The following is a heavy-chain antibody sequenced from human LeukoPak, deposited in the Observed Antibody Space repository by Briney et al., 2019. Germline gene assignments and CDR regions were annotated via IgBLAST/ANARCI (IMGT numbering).Heavy chain of an antibody. CDR3: ARGQQFTEYFQH. Sequence: ASVKVSCKASGYTFTSYGISWVRQAPGQGLEWIGWISAYNGNTNYAQKFQGRVTITTDESTSTAYMELSSLRSEDTAVYYCARGQQFTEYFQHWGQGTLVTVSS. CDR2: ISAYNGNT. D-gene: IGHD5-24*01. V-gene: IGHV1-18*01. J-gene: IGHJ1*01. CDR1: GYTFTSYG.